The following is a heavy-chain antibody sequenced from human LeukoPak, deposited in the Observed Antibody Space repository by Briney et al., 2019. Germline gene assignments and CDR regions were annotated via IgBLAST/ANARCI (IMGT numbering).Heavy chain of an antibody. CDR2: IYSTGST. CDR3: ARECTTTSCPYNNMDV. D-gene: IGHD2-2*01. Sequence: SETLSLTCTVSRGSISSNYWTWIRQPAGKGLEWIGRIYSTGSTNYNPSLKSRVTMSVDTSKNQFSLKLSSVTAADTAVHYCARECTTTSCPYNNMDVWGQGTTVTVSS. J-gene: IGHJ6*02. CDR1: RGSISSNY. V-gene: IGHV4-4*07.